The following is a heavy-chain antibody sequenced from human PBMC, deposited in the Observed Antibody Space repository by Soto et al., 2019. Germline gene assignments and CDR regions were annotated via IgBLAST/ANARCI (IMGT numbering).Heavy chain of an antibody. D-gene: IGHD2-15*01. CDR3: ARQGYCSGGSCSTHFDP. V-gene: IGHV1-18*01. CDR1: GYTFTSYG. CDR2: ISAYSGNT. J-gene: IGHJ5*02. Sequence: ASVKVSCKASGYTFTSYGFSWVRQAPGQGLEWMGWISAYSGNTNYAQKLQGRVTMTTDTSTSRAYMGLRSLRSDDTAVYYCARQGYCSGGSCSTHFDPWGQGTLVTVSS.